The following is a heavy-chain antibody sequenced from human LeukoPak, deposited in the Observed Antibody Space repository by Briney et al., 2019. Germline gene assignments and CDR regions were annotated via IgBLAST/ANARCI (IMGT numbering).Heavy chain of an antibody. D-gene: IGHD1-26*01. CDR2: ISYDGSNK. CDR1: GFTFSSYA. J-gene: IGHJ6*02. V-gene: IGHV3-30-3*01. CDR3: ARSGSYYYYGMDV. Sequence: GGSLGLSCAASGFTFSSYAMHWVRQAPGKGLEWVAVISYDGSNKYYADSVKGRFTISRDNSKNTLYLQMNSLRAEDTAVYYCARSGSYYYYGMDVWGQGTTVTVSS.